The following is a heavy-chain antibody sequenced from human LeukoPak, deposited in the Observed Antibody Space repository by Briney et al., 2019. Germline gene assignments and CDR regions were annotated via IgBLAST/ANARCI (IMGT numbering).Heavy chain of an antibody. D-gene: IGHD6-19*01. Sequence: ASVKASCKASGYTFTSYDINWVRQATGQGLEWMGWMNPNSGNTGYAQKFQGRVTMTRNTSISTAYMELSSLRSEDTAVYYCASASQFSSGWTNYYYYMDVWGKGTTVTVSS. CDR3: ASASQFSSGWTNYYYYMDV. CDR1: GYTFTSYD. CDR2: MNPNSGNT. J-gene: IGHJ6*03. V-gene: IGHV1-8*01.